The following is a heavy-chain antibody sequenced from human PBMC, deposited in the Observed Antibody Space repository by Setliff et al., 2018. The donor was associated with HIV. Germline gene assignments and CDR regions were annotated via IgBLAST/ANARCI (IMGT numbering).Heavy chain of an antibody. CDR3: ASRIFYKGIVDY. D-gene: IGHD2-8*01. CDR2: INDRGTTM. CDR1: GFTFSNYK. V-gene: IGHV3-48*03. Sequence: GGSLRLSCAASGFTFSNYKMNWVRQAPGKGLEWVSYINDRGTTMYYTDSVKGRFTISRDNAKNSLYLQMSRVRVEDTAVYYCASRIFYKGIVDYWGQGTLVTVSS. J-gene: IGHJ4*02.